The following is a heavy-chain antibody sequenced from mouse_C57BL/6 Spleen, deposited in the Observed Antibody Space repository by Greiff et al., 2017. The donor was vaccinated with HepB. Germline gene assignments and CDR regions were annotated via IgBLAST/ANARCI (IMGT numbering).Heavy chain of an antibody. CDR3: ARAAYYDYDEGTSFAY. CDR2: IRNKANGYTT. J-gene: IGHJ3*01. D-gene: IGHD2-4*01. CDR1: GFTFTDYY. Sequence: EVKLVESGGGLVQPGGSLSLSCAASGFTFTDYYMSWVRQPPGKALEWLGFIRNKANGYTTEYSASVKGRFTISRDNSQSILYLQMNALRAEGSATYYCARAAYYDYDEGTSFAYWGQGTLVTVSA. V-gene: IGHV7-3*01.